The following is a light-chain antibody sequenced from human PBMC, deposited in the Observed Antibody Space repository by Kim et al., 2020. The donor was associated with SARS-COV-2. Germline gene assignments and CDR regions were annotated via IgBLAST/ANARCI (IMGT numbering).Light chain of an antibody. CDR2: AAS. CDR3: QQRYINPFT. V-gene: IGKV1-39*01. CDR1: QSIRSH. Sequence: DIQMTQSPSSLSASVGDRVTITCRTSQSIRSHLNWYHQKPGRAPKLLIYAASTLQGGVPSRFSGSGSETEFTLIISSLQPEDFATYFCQQRYINPFTFGPGTKVEIK. J-gene: IGKJ3*01.